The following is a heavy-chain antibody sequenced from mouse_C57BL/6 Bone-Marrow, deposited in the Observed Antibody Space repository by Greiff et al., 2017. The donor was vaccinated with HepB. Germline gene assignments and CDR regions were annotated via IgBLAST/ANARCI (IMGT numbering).Heavy chain of an antibody. CDR3: ARGNYGSSYGYYFDY. CDR1: GYSITSGYY. Sequence: EESGPGLVKPSQSLSLTCSVPGYSITSGYYWNWIRQFPGNKLEWMGYISYDGSNNYNPSLKNRISITRDTSKNQFFLKLNSVTTEDTATYYCARGNYGSSYGYYFDYWGQGTTLTVSS. CDR2: ISYDGSN. J-gene: IGHJ2*01. V-gene: IGHV3-6*01. D-gene: IGHD1-1*01.